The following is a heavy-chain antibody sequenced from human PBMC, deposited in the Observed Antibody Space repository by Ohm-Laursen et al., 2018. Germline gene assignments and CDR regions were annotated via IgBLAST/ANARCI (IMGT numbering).Heavy chain of an antibody. D-gene: IGHD6-19*01. J-gene: IGHJ4*02. CDR2: IYHSGST. Sequence: SETLSLTCAVSGYSISSGYYWGWIRQPPGKGLEWIGSIYHSGSTYYNPSLKSRVTISVDTSKNQFSLKVYSVTAADTAIYYCATTTMDTSGWYGNYFDSWGQGTLVTVSS. V-gene: IGHV4-38-2*01. CDR3: ATTTMDTSGWYGNYFDS. CDR1: GYSISSGYY.